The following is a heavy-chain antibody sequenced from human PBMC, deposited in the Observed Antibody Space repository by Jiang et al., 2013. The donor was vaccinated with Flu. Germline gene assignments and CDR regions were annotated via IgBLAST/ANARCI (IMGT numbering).Heavy chain of an antibody. J-gene: IGHJ5*02. CDR1: GGSISSYY. Sequence: GLVKPSETLSLTCTVSGGSISSYYWSWIRQPPGKGLEWIGYIYYSGSTNYNSSLKSRVTISVDTSKNQFSLKLSSVTAADTAVYYCARGVGSVYWFDPWGQGTLVT. D-gene: IGHD6-19*01. V-gene: IGHV4-59*01. CDR3: ARGVGSVYWFDP. CDR2: IYYSGST.